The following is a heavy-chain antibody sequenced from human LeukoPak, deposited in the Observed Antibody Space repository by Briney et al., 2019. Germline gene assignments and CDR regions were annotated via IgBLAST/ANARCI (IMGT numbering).Heavy chain of an antibody. D-gene: IGHD3-10*01. CDR1: GGSISSGGYY. V-gene: IGHV4-31*03. CDR3: AMITMVRGVGFWFDP. CDR2: IYYSRST. J-gene: IGHJ5*02. Sequence: SQTLSLTCTVSGGSISSGGYYWSWIRQHPGKGLEWIGYIYYSRSTYYNPSLKSRVTISVDTSKNQFSLKLSSVTAADTAVYYCAMITMVRGVGFWFDPWGQGTLVTVSS.